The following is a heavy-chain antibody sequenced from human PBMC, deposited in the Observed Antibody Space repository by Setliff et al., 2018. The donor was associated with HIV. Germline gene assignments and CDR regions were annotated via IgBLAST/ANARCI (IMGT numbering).Heavy chain of an antibody. CDR3: FLTEAEFFYGSGKLASY. Sequence: GSGPTLVNPPQTVTLTCSFSGFSPSTSGMGVNWIRQPPGKALEWLALIYWDDSKRYRPSLKNRLSITRDTSKDQVVLTMTNVDPVDTAKNYCFLTEAEFFYGSGKLASYWGRGTLVTVSS. CDR1: GFSPSTSGMG. D-gene: IGHD3-10*01. V-gene: IGHV2-5*02. CDR2: IYWDDSK. J-gene: IGHJ4*02.